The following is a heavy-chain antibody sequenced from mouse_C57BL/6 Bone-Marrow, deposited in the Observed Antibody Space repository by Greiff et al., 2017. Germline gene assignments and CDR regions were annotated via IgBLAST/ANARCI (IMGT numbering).Heavy chain of an antibody. D-gene: IGHD1-1*01. J-gene: IGHJ4*01. V-gene: IGHV5-17*01. CDR1: GFTFSDYG. CDR3: ARNYGSSQVHYAMDY. CDR2: ISSGSSTI. Sequence: EVKLVESGGGLVKPGGSLKLSCAASGFTFSDYGMHWVRQAPEKGLEWVAYISSGSSTIYYADTVKGRFTISRDNAKNTLFLQMTSLRSEDTAMYYCARNYGSSQVHYAMDYWGQGTSVTVSS.